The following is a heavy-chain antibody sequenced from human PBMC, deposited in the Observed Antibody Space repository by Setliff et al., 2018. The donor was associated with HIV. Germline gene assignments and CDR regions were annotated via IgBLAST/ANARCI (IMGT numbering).Heavy chain of an antibody. CDR1: GGSFSNYY. D-gene: IGHD2-15*01. V-gene: IGHV4-34*01. CDR2: INHSGST. J-gene: IGHJ6*03. CDR3: ARSLAYCSGGGCSSGNYYYMDV. Sequence: SETLSLTCAVYGGSFSNYYWSWIRQPPGKGLEWIGEINHSGSTNYNPSLKSRVSISVDTSKKQFSLKLSSVSAADTAVYYCARSLAYCSGGGCSSGNYYYMDVWGKGTTVTVSS.